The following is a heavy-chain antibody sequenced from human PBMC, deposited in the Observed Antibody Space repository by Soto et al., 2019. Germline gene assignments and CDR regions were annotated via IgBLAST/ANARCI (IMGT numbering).Heavy chain of an antibody. CDR2: FDPEDGET. Sequence: ASVKVSCKTSGSIFTSYAMHWVRQAPGQRLEWMGGFDPEDGETIYAQKFQGRVTMTEDTSTDTAYMELSSLRSEDTAVYYCATGRYSSSWYYFDYWGQGTLVTVSS. D-gene: IGHD6-13*01. V-gene: IGHV1-24*01. CDR3: ATGRYSSSWYYFDY. J-gene: IGHJ4*02. CDR1: GSIFTSYA.